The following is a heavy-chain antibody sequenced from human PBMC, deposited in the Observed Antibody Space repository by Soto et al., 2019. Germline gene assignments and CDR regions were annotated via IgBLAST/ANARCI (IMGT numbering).Heavy chain of an antibody. Sequence: ASVKVSCKASGYIFTSYGINWLRQAPGQGLEWLGWIGLYIHNTNYAQKFQGRVTITTDTSTSTVYMELRSLTSDDTAVYYCAGFTYYYDSSRGLGDYFDYWGQGTRVTVSS. CDR3: AGFTYYYDSSRGLGDYFDY. V-gene: IGHV1-18*04. CDR1: GYIFTSYG. D-gene: IGHD3-22*01. CDR2: IGLYIHNT. J-gene: IGHJ4*02.